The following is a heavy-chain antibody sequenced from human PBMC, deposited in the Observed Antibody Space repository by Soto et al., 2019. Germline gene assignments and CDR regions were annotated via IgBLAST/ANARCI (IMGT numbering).Heavy chain of an antibody. V-gene: IGHV4-39*01. CDR2: IYYSGST. D-gene: IGHD3-3*01. CDR3: ARAPGIWSGYYDAFDI. J-gene: IGHJ3*02. CDR1: GGSISSSSYY. Sequence: SETLSLTCTVSGGSISSSSYYWGWIRQPPGKGLEWIGSIYYSGSTYYNPSLKSRVTISVDTSKNQFSLKLISVTAADTAVYYCARAPGIWSGYYDAFDIWGQGTMVTVSS.